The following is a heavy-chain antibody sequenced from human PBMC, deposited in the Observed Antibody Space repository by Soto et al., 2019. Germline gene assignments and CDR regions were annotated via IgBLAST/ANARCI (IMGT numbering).Heavy chain of an antibody. V-gene: IGHV4-59*08. J-gene: IGHJ4*02. Sequence: QVQLQESGPGLVKPSETLSLTCTVSGASISDYYWSWIRQPPGKGLEWIGFMYYSGNTNYNPSLKSRXXIXIXXSKNQFSLNVNSVTAADTAMYFCARHSHRGGDYDYWGQGTLVTVSS. CDR1: GASISDYY. CDR2: MYYSGNT. CDR3: ARHSHRGGDYDY. D-gene: IGHD4-17*01.